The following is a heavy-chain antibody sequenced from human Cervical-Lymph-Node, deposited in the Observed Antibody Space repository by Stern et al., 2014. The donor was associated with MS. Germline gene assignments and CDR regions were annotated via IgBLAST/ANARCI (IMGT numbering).Heavy chain of an antibody. CDR3: ARDRLYDTVWYQWYFDL. CDR1: GGSISGGDFY. V-gene: IGHV4-61*02. CDR2: VYACGST. Sequence: QVQLQESGPGLVKPSQTLSLTCTVSGGSISGGDFYWSWIRQSAGKGLEWIGRVYACGSTVYNPSLRSRVAMSVDTSKNQFSRRRTSGTAADTAVYYCARDRLYDTVWYQWYFDLWGRGTLVTVSS. J-gene: IGHJ2*01. D-gene: IGHD3-16*01.